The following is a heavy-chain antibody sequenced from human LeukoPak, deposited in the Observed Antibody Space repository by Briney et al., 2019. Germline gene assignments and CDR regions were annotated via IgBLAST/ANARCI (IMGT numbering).Heavy chain of an antibody. V-gene: IGHV4-34*01. CDR1: GGSFSGYY. J-gene: IGHJ4*02. CDR3: ARSGSYGVNYFDN. Sequence: SETLSLTCAVYGGSFSGYYWSWIRQPPGKGLEWIGEINHSGSTNYNPSLKSRVTISVDTSKNQFSLKLSSVTAADTAVYYCARSGSYGVNYFDNWGQGTLVTVSS. D-gene: IGHD4-17*01. CDR2: INHSGST.